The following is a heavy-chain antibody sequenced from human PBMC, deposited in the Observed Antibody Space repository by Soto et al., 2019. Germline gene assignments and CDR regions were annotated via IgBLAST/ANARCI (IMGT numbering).Heavy chain of an antibody. CDR3: ATGLSLYGDYGFDY. Sequence: QVQLQESGPGLVKPSETLSLTCTVSGGSVSSGSYYWSWIRQPPGKGPEWIGYIYYSGSTNYDPSLKSRVTMSVDTSKNQFSLKLSSVAAADTAVYYCATGLSLYGDYGFDYWGQGTLVTVSS. CDR1: GGSVSSGSYY. CDR2: IYYSGST. J-gene: IGHJ4*02. D-gene: IGHD4-17*01. V-gene: IGHV4-61*01.